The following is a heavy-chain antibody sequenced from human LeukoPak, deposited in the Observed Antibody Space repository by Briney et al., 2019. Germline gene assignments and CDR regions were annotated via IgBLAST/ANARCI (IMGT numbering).Heavy chain of an antibody. CDR3: ARGAQYCSSTSCYQHYYYGMDV. V-gene: IGHV4-34*01. D-gene: IGHD2-2*01. CDR2: INHSGST. Sequence: KASETLSLTCAVYGGSFSGYYWSWIRQPPGKGLEWIGEINHSGSTNYNPSLKSRVTISVDTSKNQFSLKLSSVTAADTAVYYCARGAQYCSSTSCYQHYYYGMDVWGQGTTVTVSS. J-gene: IGHJ6*02. CDR1: GGSFSGYY.